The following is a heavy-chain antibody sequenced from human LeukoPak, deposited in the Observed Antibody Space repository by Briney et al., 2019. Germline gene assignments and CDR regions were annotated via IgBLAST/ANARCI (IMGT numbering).Heavy chain of an antibody. CDR2: ISFDGSNI. V-gene: IGHV3-30*18. CDR3: VKGGDGSIPFDY. J-gene: IGHJ4*02. CDR1: GFTFSSYA. D-gene: IGHD5-24*01. Sequence: GGSLRLSCAASGFTFSSYAMHWVRQAPGKGLEWVAIISFDGSNIQFGDSVGGRFTISRDNPKNTVFLQMNSLRGDDTAVYYCVKGGDGSIPFDYWGQGTLVTVSS.